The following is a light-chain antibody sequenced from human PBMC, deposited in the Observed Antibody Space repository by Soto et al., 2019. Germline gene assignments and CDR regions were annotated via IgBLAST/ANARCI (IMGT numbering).Light chain of an antibody. Sequence: EIMMKQSPAALSVSPGERATLSCRASQSVGSNLAWYQQKPGQAPRLLISGASTGATGVPATFSGSGSGTEFTLTINSLQSEDFAIYYCQQYNKWPWTFGQGTKVDI. V-gene: IGKV3-15*01. J-gene: IGKJ1*01. CDR1: QSVGSN. CDR3: QQYNKWPWT. CDR2: GAS.